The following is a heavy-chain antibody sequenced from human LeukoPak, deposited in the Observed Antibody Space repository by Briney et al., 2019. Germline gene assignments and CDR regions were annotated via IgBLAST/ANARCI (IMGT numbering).Heavy chain of an antibody. CDR1: GFTFSSYS. J-gene: IGHJ3*02. D-gene: IGHD1-26*01. CDR3: ARSVGSYFAFDI. Sequence: PGGSLRLSRAASGFTFSSYSMNWVRQAPGKGLEWVSYISISSSTIYYADSVKGRFTISRDNAKNSLFLQMNSLRAEDTAVYYCARSVGSYFAFDIWGQGTMVTVSS. V-gene: IGHV3-48*01. CDR2: ISISSSTI.